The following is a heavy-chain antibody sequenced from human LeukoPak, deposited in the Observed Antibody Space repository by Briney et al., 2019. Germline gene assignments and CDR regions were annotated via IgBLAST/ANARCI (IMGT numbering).Heavy chain of an antibody. J-gene: IGHJ4*02. V-gene: IGHV4-59*01. CDR1: GGSISSYY. D-gene: IGHD5-18*01. Sequence: SSETLSLTCTVSGGSISSYYWSWIRQPPGKGLEWIGYIYYSGSTNYNPSLKSRVTISVDTSKNQFSLKLSSVTAADTAVYYCARNRYSNGFDYWAREPWSPSPQ. CDR2: IYYSGST. CDR3: ARNRYSNGFDY.